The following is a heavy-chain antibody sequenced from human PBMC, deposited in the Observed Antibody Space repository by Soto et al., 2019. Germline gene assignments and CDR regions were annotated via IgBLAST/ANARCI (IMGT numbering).Heavy chain of an antibody. D-gene: IGHD1-26*01. Sequence: EVQLVESGGGLVQPGGSLRLSCAASGFTFSTYSMNWVRQAPGKGLEWVSYISSSSSTIYYADSVKCRFTISRDNAKNSLYLQMNSLRDEDTAVYYCARNVVGVDDHWGQGTLVTVSS. CDR3: ARNVVGVDDH. CDR1: GFTFSTYS. CDR2: ISSSSSTI. J-gene: IGHJ4*02. V-gene: IGHV3-48*02.